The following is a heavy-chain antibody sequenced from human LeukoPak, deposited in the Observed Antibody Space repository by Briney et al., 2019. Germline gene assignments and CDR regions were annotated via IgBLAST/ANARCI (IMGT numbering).Heavy chain of an antibody. V-gene: IGHV4-39*01. J-gene: IGHJ3*02. CDR2: IFYSGTT. CDR1: GGSMSSGSYY. Sequence: KASETLSLTCTVSGGSMSSGSYYWGWIRQPPGKGLEWIGSIFYSGTTYYNPSLKSRVTISVDTSKNQFSLKVSSVTAADTAVYYCARASPMGYCSSTSCYFRRFWEKNDAFDIWGQGTMVTVSS. D-gene: IGHD2-2*01. CDR3: ARASPMGYCSSTSCYFRRFWEKNDAFDI.